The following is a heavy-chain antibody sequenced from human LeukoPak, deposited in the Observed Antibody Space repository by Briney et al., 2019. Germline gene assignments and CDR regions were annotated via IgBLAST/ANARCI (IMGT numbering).Heavy chain of an antibody. Sequence: SQTLSLTCAISGDSVSGSPAVWNWIRQSPSRGLEWLGRAYYRSKWYIDYAVSVKGRITITPDTSKNQFSLQLNSVTPEDTAVYYCTRGAVRGGTNFDYWGQGALVTVSS. J-gene: IGHJ4*02. CDR3: TRGAVRGGTNFDY. CDR1: GDSVSGSPAV. D-gene: IGHD3-10*01. CDR2: AYYRSKWYI. V-gene: IGHV6-1*01.